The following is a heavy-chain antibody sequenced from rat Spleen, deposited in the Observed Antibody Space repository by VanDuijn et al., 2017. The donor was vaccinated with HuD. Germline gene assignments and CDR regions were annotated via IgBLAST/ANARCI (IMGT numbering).Heavy chain of an antibody. D-gene: IGHD1-12*03. CDR3: TRHAYYDGYYHWYFDF. CDR2: ISTGGDDT. J-gene: IGHJ1*01. V-gene: IGHV5S23*01. Sequence: EVRLVESGGGLVQPGRSLRLSCAASGFTFSDFDMAWVRQAPTKGLEWVASISTGGDDTYYRDSVKGRFTISRDNAKSTLYLQMDSLRSEDKATHYCTRHAYYDGYYHWYFDFWGPGTMVTVSS. CDR1: GFTFSDFD.